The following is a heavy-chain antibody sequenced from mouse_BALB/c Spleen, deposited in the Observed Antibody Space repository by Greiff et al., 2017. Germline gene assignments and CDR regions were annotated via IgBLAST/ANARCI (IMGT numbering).Heavy chain of an antibody. CDR2: IDPETGGT. CDR1: GYTFTDYE. CDR3: TSHLYGNYYGGPMDY. Sequence: QVQLKQSGAELVRPGASVTLSCKASGYTFTDYEMHWVKQTPVHGLEWIGAIDPETGGTAYNQKFKGKATLTADKSSSTAYMELRSLTSEDSAVYYCTSHLYGNYYGGPMDYWGQGTSVTVSS. V-gene: IGHV1-15*01. D-gene: IGHD2-1*01. J-gene: IGHJ4*01.